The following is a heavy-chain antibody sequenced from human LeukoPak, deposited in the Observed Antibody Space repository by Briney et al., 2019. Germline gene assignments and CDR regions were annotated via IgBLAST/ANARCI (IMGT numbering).Heavy chain of an antibody. CDR1: GGSFSDYF. J-gene: IGHJ6*02. CDR2: INHSGRT. V-gene: IGHV4-34*01. CDR3: AREVVVVPAAIHYGMDV. D-gene: IGHD2-2*01. Sequence: PSETLSLTCAVYGGSFSDYFWGWIRQPPGKGLEWIGEINHSGRTYYNPSLKSRVTISVDTSKNQFSLNLSSVTAADTAVYYCAREVVVVPAAIHYGMDVWGQGTTVTVSS.